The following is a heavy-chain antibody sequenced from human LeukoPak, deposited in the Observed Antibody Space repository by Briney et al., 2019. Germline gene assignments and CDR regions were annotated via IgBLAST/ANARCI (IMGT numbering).Heavy chain of an antibody. CDR1: GFSFSRYR. D-gene: IGHD4-17*01. V-gene: IGHV3-7*01. Sequence: GGTLRLSCAVSGFSFSRYRMGGVRQTPGKGVENVANIIKEGGETHYVDSVKGGFTIYRENEKKKVYIKMNRLRGEDTAVYSCVRALVDDSIGRDYAGYDFWGQGTLVIVSS. CDR3: VRALVDDSIGRDYAGYDF. J-gene: IGHJ4*02. CDR2: IIKEGGET.